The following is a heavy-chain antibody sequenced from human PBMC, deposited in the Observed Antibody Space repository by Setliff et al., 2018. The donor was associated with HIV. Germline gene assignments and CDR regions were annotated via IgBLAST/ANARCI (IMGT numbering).Heavy chain of an antibody. CDR1: GGSISSGSYY. J-gene: IGHJ4*02. CDR2: IDTSGST. Sequence: SETLSLTCTVSGGSISSGSYYWSWIRQPAGKGLEWIGHIDTSGSTNYNPSLKSRVTISVDTSKTQFSLKLSSVTAADTAVYYCARESAFFYYFDYWGQGTLVTVSS. V-gene: IGHV4-61*09. D-gene: IGHD6-25*01. CDR3: ARESAFFYYFDY.